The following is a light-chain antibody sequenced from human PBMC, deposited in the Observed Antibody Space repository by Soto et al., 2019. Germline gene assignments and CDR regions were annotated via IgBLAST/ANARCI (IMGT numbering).Light chain of an antibody. Sequence: DIVMTQSPDSLAVFLDERATINCKSSQSVFNSSNNKNYLAWYQQKPGQPPKLLIYWASTRKSGVPDRFSGSGSGTDFTLTISSLQAEDVAVYYCQQYYSTPYTFGQGTKLEIK. CDR1: QSVFNSSNNKNY. V-gene: IGKV4-1*01. CDR3: QQYYSTPYT. CDR2: WAS. J-gene: IGKJ2*01.